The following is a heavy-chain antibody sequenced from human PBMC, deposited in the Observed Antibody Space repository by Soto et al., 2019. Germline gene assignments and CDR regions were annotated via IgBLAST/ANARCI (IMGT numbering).Heavy chain of an antibody. D-gene: IGHD2-15*01. CDR1: GFTFSSYS. V-gene: IGHV3-21*01. Sequence: EVQLVESGGGLVKPGGSLRLSCAASGFTFSSYSMNWVRQAPGKGLEWVSSISSSSSYIYYADSVKGRFTISRDNAKNSLYLQMNSLRAEDTAVYYRASLGYCSGGSCYSASGYWGQGTLVTVSS. J-gene: IGHJ4*02. CDR3: ASLGYCSGGSCYSASGY. CDR2: ISSSSSYI.